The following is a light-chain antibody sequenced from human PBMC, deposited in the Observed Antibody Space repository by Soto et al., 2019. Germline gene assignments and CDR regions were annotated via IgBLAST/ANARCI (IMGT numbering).Light chain of an antibody. Sequence: EIVMTQSPATLSVSPGERATLSCRASQSVGSSLSWYQQKPGQAPRLLFYGASTRATGIPARFSGSGSGTEFTLTISSLQSEDFAVYYCQQYNNWPPWTFGQGTKVDIK. CDR1: QSVGSS. CDR2: GAS. V-gene: IGKV3-15*01. J-gene: IGKJ1*01. CDR3: QQYNNWPPWT.